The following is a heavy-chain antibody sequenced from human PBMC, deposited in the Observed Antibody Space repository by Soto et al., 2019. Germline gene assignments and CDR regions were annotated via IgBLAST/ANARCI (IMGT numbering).Heavy chain of an antibody. D-gene: IGHD6-25*01. CDR2: INAGNGNT. CDR1: GYTFTSYA. CDR3: ARLPPTRNWFDP. J-gene: IGHJ5*02. V-gene: IGHV1-3*01. Sequence: ASVKVSCKASGYTFTSYAMHWVRQAPGQRLEWMGWINAGNGNTKYSQKFQGRVTITRDTSASTAYMELSSLRSEDTAVYYCARLPPTRNWFDPWGQGTLVTVPQ.